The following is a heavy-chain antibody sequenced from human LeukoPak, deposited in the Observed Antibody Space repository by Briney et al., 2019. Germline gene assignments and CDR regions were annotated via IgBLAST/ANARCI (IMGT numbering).Heavy chain of an antibody. CDR3: ARAGQHIVVVTAKSPFDY. CDR2: INPSGGST. Sequence: ASVKVSCKASGYTFTSYYMHWVRQAPGQGLEWMGIINPSGGSTSYAQKFQGRVTMTRDTSTSTVYMELSSLRSEDTAVYYCARAGQHIVVVTAKSPFDYWGLGTLVTVSS. V-gene: IGHV1-46*01. CDR1: GYTFTSYY. D-gene: IGHD2-21*02. J-gene: IGHJ4*02.